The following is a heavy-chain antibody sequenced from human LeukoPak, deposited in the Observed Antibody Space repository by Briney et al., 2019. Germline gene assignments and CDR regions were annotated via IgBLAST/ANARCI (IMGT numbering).Heavy chain of an antibody. J-gene: IGHJ4*02. CDR2: INSDGSST. Sequence: GGSLRLSCAASGFTFSSYWMHWVRQAPGKGLVWVSRINSDGSSTSYADSVKGRFTISRDNAKNTLYLQMNSLRAEDTAMYYCARGTTGTTAEFDNWGQGTLVTVSS. V-gene: IGHV3-74*01. CDR3: ARGTTGTTAEFDN. D-gene: IGHD1-1*01. CDR1: GFTFSSYW.